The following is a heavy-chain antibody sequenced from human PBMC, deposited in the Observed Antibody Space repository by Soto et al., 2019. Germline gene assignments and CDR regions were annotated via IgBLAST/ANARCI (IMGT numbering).Heavy chain of an antibody. Sequence: ETLSLTCTVSGGSISSYYWSWIRQPPGKGLEWIGYIYYSGSTNYNPSLKSRVTISVDTSKNQFSLKLSSVTAADTAVYYCARAVSDNDFWGGYYIWFDPWGQGTLVTVSS. V-gene: IGHV4-59*01. CDR1: GGSISSYY. CDR2: IYYSGST. D-gene: IGHD3-3*01. J-gene: IGHJ5*02. CDR3: ARAVSDNDFWGGYYIWFDP.